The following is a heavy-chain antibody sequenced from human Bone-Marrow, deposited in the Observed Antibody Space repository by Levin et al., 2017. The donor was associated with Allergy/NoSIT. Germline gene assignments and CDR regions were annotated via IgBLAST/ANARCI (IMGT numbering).Heavy chain of an antibody. J-gene: IGHJ4*02. CDR1: GYTFTNFF. CDR2: INPNSGGT. Sequence: GESLKISCKASGYTFTNFFLHWVRQAPGQGLEWMGWINPNSGGTNFAQKFQGRLTMTRDTSLTPVYMELRRLRSDDTAVYYCAREADYGDYVPYFNDWGQGTLVTVSS. D-gene: IGHD4-17*01. V-gene: IGHV1-2*02. CDR3: AREADYGDYVPYFND.